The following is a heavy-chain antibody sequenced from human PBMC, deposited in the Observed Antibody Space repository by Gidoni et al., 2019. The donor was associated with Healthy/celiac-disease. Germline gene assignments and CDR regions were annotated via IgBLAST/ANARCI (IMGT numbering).Heavy chain of an antibody. J-gene: IGHJ6*02. Sequence: VQLQESGPGLVKPSETLSLTCTVSGGSISSYYWSWIRQPPGKGLEWIGYIYYSGSTNYNPSLKSRVTISVDTSKNQFSLKLSSVTAADTAVYYCARLAEDTIFGQQKGGYYYDYGMDVWGQGTTVTVSS. CDR3: ARLAEDTIFGQQKGGYYYDYGMDV. D-gene: IGHD3-3*01. CDR1: GGSISSYY. V-gene: IGHV4-59*08. CDR2: IYYSGST.